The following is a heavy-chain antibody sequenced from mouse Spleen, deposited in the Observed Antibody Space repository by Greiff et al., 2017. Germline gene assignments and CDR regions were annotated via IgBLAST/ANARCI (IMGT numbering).Heavy chain of an antibody. J-gene: IGHJ3*01. Sequence: VQLQESGPELVKPGASVKISCKASGYAFSSSWMNWVKQRPGKGLEWIGRIYPGDGDTNYNAKFKGKATLTADKSSSTAYMQLSSLTSEDSAVYFCARSGLREAWFAYWGQGTLVTVAA. CDR1: GYAFSSSW. V-gene: IGHV1-82*01. CDR2: IYPGDGDT. D-gene: IGHD1-1*01. CDR3: ARSGLREAWFAY.